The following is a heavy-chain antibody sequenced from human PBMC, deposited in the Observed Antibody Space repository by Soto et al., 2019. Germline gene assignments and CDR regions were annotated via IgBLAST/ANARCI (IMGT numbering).Heavy chain of an antibody. V-gene: IGHV5-51*01. CDR1: AYSFTSYW. CDR3: ARLSAGQFDP. CDR2: IYPGDSDT. J-gene: IGHJ5*02. Sequence: ESLKISCQGSAYSFTSYWIGWVRQMPGKGLECMGIIYPGDSDTRYSPSFQGHVTISADKSISTAYLQWSSLKASDTAMYYCARLSAGQFDPWGQGTLLTVAS.